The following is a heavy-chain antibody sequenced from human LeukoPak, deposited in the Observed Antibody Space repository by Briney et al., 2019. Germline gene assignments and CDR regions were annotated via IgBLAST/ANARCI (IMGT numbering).Heavy chain of an antibody. CDR1: GGSIISYY. V-gene: IGHV4-59*08. CDR3: ARQRAVAGPYYSYMHF. D-gene: IGHD6-19*01. CDR2: IYYSGST. J-gene: IGHJ6*03. Sequence: SETLSLTCTVPGGSIISYYWSWIRQPPGKGLEWIGYIYYSGSTNYNPSLKSRVTISLDTSKNQFSLKLSSVTAADTAVYYCARQRAVAGPYYSYMHFWGKSTTVTLSS.